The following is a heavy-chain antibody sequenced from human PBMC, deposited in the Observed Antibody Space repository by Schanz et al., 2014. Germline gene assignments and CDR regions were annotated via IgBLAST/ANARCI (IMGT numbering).Heavy chain of an antibody. Sequence: QVQLVQSGAEVKKPGASVRVSCKASGYTFTTYAMSWVRQAPGQGLEWVGWISVYTGNTKYGQKVQGRVTMTADTSTNTAYMELRSLRSGDTAVYYCARDAADFYDILTEEDYWGQGTLVTVSS. CDR1: GYTFTTYA. D-gene: IGHD3-9*01. CDR2: ISVYTGNT. J-gene: IGHJ4*02. V-gene: IGHV1-18*01. CDR3: ARDAADFYDILTEEDY.